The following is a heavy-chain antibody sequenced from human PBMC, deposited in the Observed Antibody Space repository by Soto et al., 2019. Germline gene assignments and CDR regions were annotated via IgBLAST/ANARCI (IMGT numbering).Heavy chain of an antibody. Sequence: EVQLVESGGGLVQPGGSLRLSCAASGFTFSSYWMSWVRQAPGKGLEWVANIKQDGSEKYYVDSVKGRFTISRDNAKNSLYLQMNILRAVDTALYYCASDHAAAGLYYHCYYMYVLGNGPTLAVSS. V-gene: IGHV3-7*01. CDR2: IKQDGSEK. J-gene: IGHJ6*03. D-gene: IGHD6-13*01. CDR3: ASDHAAAGLYYHCYYMYV. CDR1: GFTFSSYW.